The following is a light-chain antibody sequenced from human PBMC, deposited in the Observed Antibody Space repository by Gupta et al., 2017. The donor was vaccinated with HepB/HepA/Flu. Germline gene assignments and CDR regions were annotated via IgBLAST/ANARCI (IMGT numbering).Light chain of an antibody. V-gene: IGLV1-47*02. CDR2: NDN. CDR1: SSNIGNDN. Sequence: QPVLTQPPSASGTPGQRVTISCSGSSSNIGNDNAYWYQQLPGTAPKLLIYNDNQRPSGVPYRFSGSKSGTTASLAISGLRSEDEADYYCVGWDDSLSGYVFGAGTKVTVL. CDR3: VGWDDSLSGYV. J-gene: IGLJ1*01.